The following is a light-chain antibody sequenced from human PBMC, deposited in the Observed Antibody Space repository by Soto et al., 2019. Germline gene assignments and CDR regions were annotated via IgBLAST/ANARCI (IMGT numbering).Light chain of an antibody. V-gene: IGLV2-8*01. J-gene: IGLJ2*01. CDR3: SSYAGSNNLVV. CDR1: SSDVGGYNY. Sequence: QSALTQPPSASGSPGQSVTISCTGTSSDVGGYNYVSWYQHHPGKAPKVMIYEVNKRPSGVPDRFSGSKSGNTASLTVSGLRAEDEADYYCSSYAGSNNLVVFGGGTKLTVL. CDR2: EVN.